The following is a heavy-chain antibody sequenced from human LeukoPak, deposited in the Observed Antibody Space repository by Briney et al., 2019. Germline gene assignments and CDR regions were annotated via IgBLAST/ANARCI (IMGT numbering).Heavy chain of an antibody. CDR1: GLHFSGTA. V-gene: IGHV3-23*01. CDR3: AKDGAQYSSGPECDP. Sequence: GGSLRLSCAASGLHFSGTAMSWVRQAPGKGLKWVSAISHDGMNAYYADSVKGRFTISRDNSKKTVSLEMSSLTAADTGVYYCAKDGAQYSSGPECDPRGQGALVTVSP. CDR2: ISHDGMNA. J-gene: IGHJ5*02. D-gene: IGHD6-19*01.